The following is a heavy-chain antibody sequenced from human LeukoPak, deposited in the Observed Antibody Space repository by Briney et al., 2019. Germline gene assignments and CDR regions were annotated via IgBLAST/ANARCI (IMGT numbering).Heavy chain of an antibody. CDR2: ISSSSSTI. CDR3: ARDKEGEWELLGYYFDY. J-gene: IGHJ4*02. D-gene: IGHD1-26*01. V-gene: IGHV3-48*01. CDR1: GFTFSSYS. Sequence: PGGSLRLSCAASGFTFSSYSMNWVRQAPGKGLEWVSYISSSSSTIYYADSVKGQFTISRDNAKNSLYLQMNSLRAEDTAVYYCARDKEGEWELLGYYFDYWGQGTLVTVSS.